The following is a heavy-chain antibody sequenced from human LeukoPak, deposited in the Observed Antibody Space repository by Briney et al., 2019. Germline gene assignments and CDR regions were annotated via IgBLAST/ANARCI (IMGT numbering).Heavy chain of an antibody. CDR3: AREPQAAAGTNDAFDI. Sequence: SETLSLTCAVYGGSFSGYYWSWIRQPPGKGLEWIGEINHSGSTNYNPSLKSRVTISVDTSKNQFSLKLSSVTAADTAVYYCAREPQAAAGTNDAFDIWGQGTMVTVSS. D-gene: IGHD6-13*01. J-gene: IGHJ3*02. V-gene: IGHV4-34*01. CDR1: GGSFSGYY. CDR2: INHSGST.